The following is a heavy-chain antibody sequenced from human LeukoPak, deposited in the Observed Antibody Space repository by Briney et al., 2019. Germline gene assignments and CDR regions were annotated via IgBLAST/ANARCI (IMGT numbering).Heavy chain of an antibody. J-gene: IGHJ4*02. CDR1: EFTFTTYG. CDR3: ARDWKTNSFDY. V-gene: IGHV3-33*01. CDR2: IYYDGSNI. D-gene: IGHD1-1*01. Sequence: GGSLRLSCAASEFTFTTYGMHWVCQAPGKGLEWVAFIYYDGSNIYYADYVKGRFTISRDISKNTLYLQMDSLRAEDTAIYYCARDWKTNSFDYWGQGTLVTVSS.